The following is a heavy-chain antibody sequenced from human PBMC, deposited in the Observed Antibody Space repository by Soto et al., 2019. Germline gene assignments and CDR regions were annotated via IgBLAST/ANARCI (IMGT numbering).Heavy chain of an antibody. J-gene: IGHJ4*02. Sequence: GGSLRLSCAASGFTFSSYAMSWVRQAPGKGLEWVSGISGSGDTIYYADSVKGRFTISRDNAKNSLYLQMNSLRDEDTAVYYCVRDGSYYTSGLDFDSWGQGALVTVSS. CDR1: GFTFSSYA. CDR2: ISGSGDTI. D-gene: IGHD3-22*01. CDR3: VRDGSYYTSGLDFDS. V-gene: IGHV3-23*01.